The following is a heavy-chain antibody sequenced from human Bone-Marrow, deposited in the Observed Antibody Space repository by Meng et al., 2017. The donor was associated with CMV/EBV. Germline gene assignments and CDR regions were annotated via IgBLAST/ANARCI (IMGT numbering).Heavy chain of an antibody. V-gene: IGHV4-39*01. CDR2: IYYSGST. CDR3: ARHDSDSSGYYHDRDAFDI. Sequence: GSLRLSCTVSGGSISSSSYYWGWIRQPPGKGLEWIGSIYYSGSTYYNPSLKSRVTISVDTSKNQFSLKLSSVTAADTAVYYCARHDSDSSGYYHDRDAFDIWGQGTIVTVSS. J-gene: IGHJ3*02. CDR1: GGSISSSSYY. D-gene: IGHD3-22*01.